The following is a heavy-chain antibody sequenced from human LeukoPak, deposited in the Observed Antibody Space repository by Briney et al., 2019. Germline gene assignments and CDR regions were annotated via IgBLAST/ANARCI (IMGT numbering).Heavy chain of an antibody. V-gene: IGHV4-31*03. Sequence: SQTLSLTCTVSGGSISSGGYYWSWIRQHPGKGLEWIGYIYYSGSTYYNPSFKSRVTISVDTSKNQFSLKLSSVTAADTAVYYCASYHKGAPLNSPFDYWGQGTLVTVSS. CDR3: ASYHKGAPLNSPFDY. D-gene: IGHD1-26*01. CDR2: IYYSGST. CDR1: GGSISSGGYY. J-gene: IGHJ4*02.